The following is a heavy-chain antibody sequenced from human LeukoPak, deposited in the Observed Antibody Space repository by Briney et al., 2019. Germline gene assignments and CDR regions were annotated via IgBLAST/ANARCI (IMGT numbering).Heavy chain of an antibody. CDR1: GDSVSGNNTA. CDR3: GQGKYWYDF. J-gene: IGHJ5*01. V-gene: IGHV6-1*01. Sequence: SQTLSLTCAISGDSVSGNNTAWNWIRQSPSRGLEWLGRTYYRSKWSNDYAVSVKSRITISPDTSKNQFSLQLNAVTPEDTAIYYCGQGKYWYDFWGQGSLVTVSS. CDR2: TYYRSKWSN.